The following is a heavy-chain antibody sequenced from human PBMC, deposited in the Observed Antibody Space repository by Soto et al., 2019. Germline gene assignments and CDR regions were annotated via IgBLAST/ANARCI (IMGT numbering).Heavy chain of an antibody. J-gene: IGHJ3*02. CDR1: GYTFTSYA. CDR2: INAGNGNT. V-gene: IGHV1-3*01. CDR3: ARGIRTTGAFDI. Sequence: ASVKVSCKASGYTFTSYAMHWVRQAPGQRLEWMGWINAGNGNTKYSQKFQGRVTITRDTSASTAYMELSSLRSEDTAVYYCARGIRTTGAFDIWGQGKMVTVSS. D-gene: IGHD4-4*01.